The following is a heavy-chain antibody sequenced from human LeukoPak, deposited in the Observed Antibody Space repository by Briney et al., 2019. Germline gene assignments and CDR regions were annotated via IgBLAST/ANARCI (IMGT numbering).Heavy chain of an antibody. CDR1: GFTFNTYW. J-gene: IGHJ4*02. CDR2: IKQDGSEK. D-gene: IGHD2-2*01. CDR3: ARDQRYCSSSSCPWEPFDY. Sequence: GGSLRLSCAASGFTFNTYWMHWVRQAPGKGLEWVANIKQDGSEKYYVDSVKGRFTISRDNAKNSLYLQMNSLKAEDTAVYYCARDQRYCSSSSCPWEPFDYWGQGTLVTVSS. V-gene: IGHV3-7*05.